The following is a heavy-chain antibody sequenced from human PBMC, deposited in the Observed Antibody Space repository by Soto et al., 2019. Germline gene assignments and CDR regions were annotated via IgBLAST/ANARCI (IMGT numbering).Heavy chain of an antibody. CDR1: GYTFTSYC. CDR3: ARDRWLSMGYYGSDV. Sequence: QVQLVQSGAEVKKPRASVQVSCKASGYTFTSYCISWVRQAPGQGLEWMGWISAYNGNTNYAQKPQGRVTMTTDTPTSTAYRELRRLRSDDTAVYYCARDRWLSMGYYGSDVWGQGTTVTVSS. V-gene: IGHV1-18*01. CDR2: ISAYNGNT. J-gene: IGHJ6*02. D-gene: IGHD3-22*01.